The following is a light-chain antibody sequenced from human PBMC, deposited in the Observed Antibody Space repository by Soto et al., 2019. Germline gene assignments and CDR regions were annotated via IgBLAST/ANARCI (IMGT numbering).Light chain of an antibody. Sequence: EIVFTQSPATLSLSPGERATLSCRASQSVSSYLAWYQQKPGQPPRLLIYDGYYRATDTPPRFSGSGSGTDFTLTISSLEPEDSAVYYCQQRNMWPITFGQGTRLEIK. CDR2: DGY. J-gene: IGKJ5*01. V-gene: IGKV3-11*01. CDR1: QSVSSY. CDR3: QQRNMWPIT.